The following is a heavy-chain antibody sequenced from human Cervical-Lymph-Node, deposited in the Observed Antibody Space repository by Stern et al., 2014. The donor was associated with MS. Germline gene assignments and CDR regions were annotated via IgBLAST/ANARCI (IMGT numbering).Heavy chain of an antibody. CDR2: INSRGTNI. V-gene: IGHV3-11*01. CDR1: GFTFSDSQ. Sequence: EQLVESGGGLVKPGGSLRLSCAASGFTFSDSQMSWIRQAPGKGLAWVSDINSRGTNIYYGESVKGRFTISRDKAKNLLYLQMNSLRAEDTAVYYCAKQKGTGWGQGTLVTVSS. CDR3: AKQKGTG. D-gene: IGHD1-1*01. J-gene: IGHJ4*02.